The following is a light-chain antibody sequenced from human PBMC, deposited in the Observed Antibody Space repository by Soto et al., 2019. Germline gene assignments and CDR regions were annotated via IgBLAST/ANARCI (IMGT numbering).Light chain of an antibody. J-gene: IGKJ2*01. CDR1: QSVGSY. Sequence: EIVLTQSPAPLSLSPGERATLSCRASQSVGSYFAWYQQKPGQAPRLLIYGTSNRATGIPGRFSGSGSGTDFTLTISSLEPEDCGVYYCQHRGKWPRTFGQGTKLEIK. CDR3: QHRGKWPRT. CDR2: GTS. V-gene: IGKV3-11*01.